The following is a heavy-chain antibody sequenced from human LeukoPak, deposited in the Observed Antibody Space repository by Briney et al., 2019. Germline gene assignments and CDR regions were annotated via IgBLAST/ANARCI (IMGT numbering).Heavy chain of an antibody. J-gene: IGHJ4*02. CDR1: GFTFSSYG. CDR3: ARDSALTTYDSSGYYIDY. V-gene: IGHV3-48*03. D-gene: IGHD3-22*01. CDR2: ISSGGSNI. Sequence: QPGGSLRLSCAASGFTFSSYGMNWVRQAPGKGLEWVSYISSGGSNIYYADSVKGRFTISRDNAKNSLYLQMNSLRAEDTAVYYCARDSALTTYDSSGYYIDYWGQGTLVTVSS.